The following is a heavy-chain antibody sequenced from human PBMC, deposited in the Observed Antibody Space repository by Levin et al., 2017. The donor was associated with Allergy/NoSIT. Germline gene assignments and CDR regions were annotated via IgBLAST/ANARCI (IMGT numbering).Heavy chain of an antibody. Sequence: LSLTCAASGFTFSNYDMHWVRQPTGKGLEWVSAIDTAGDTYYPGSVKGRFTISRENVKNSLYLQMNSLRAGDTAVYYCVRDLTGENAFDIWGHGTVVTVSS. J-gene: IGHJ3*02. CDR3: VRDLTGENAFDI. V-gene: IGHV3-13*01. CDR2: IDTAGDT. D-gene: IGHD7-27*01. CDR1: GFTFSNYD.